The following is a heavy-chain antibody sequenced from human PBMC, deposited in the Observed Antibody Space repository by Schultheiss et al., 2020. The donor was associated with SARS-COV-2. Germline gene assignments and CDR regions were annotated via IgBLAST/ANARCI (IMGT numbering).Heavy chain of an antibody. D-gene: IGHD6-19*01. CDR2: INDGGNT. J-gene: IGHJ4*02. CDR1: GGSFSERY. V-gene: IGHV4-34*01. Sequence: GSLRLSCGVHGGSFSERYWTWIRQAPGKGLEWIGEINDGGNTNYSPSLSSRVTVSVDTSKRQFSLRLASVTPADTALYYCARAGKASGWFIDYWGQGTLVTVSS. CDR3: ARAGKASGWFIDY.